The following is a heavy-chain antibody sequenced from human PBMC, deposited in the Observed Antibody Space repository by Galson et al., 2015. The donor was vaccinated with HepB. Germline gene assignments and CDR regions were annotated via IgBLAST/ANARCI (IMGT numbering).Heavy chain of an antibody. CDR2: IWYDGSNK. V-gene: IGHV3-33*01. CDR1: GFTFSSYG. Sequence: SLRLSCAASGFTFSSYGMHWVRQAPGKGLEWVAVIWYDGSNKYYADSVKGRFTISRDNSKNTLYLQMNSLRAEDTAVYYCARESILEGHMDVWGKGTTVTVSS. CDR3: ARESILEGHMDV. J-gene: IGHJ6*03. D-gene: IGHD3-3*01.